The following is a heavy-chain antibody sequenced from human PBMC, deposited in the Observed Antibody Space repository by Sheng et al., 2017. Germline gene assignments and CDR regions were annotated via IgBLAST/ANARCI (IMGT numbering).Heavy chain of an antibody. Sequence: QVQLVESGGGVVQPGRSLRLSCAASGFTFSSYGMHWVRQAPGKGLEWVAVIWYDGSNKYYADSVKGRFTISRDNSKNTLYLQMNSLRAEDTAVYYCARDLDYDSSGYYEYWGQGTLVTVSS. CDR1: GFTFSSYG. D-gene: IGHD3-22*01. CDR2: IWYDGSNK. J-gene: IGHJ4*02. V-gene: IGHV3-33*01. CDR3: ARDLDYDSSGYYEY.